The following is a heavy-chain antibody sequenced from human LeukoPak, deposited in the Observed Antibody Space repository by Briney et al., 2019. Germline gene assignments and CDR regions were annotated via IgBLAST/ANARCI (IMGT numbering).Heavy chain of an antibody. Sequence: ASVKVSCKASGYNFTNYGISWVRQAPGQGLEWMGWISAYSGDTNYVQKLQGRLTMTTDTSPSTAYLELRSLTSDDTAVYYCARAPSFGDYGGDYWGQGTLVTVSS. J-gene: IGHJ4*02. D-gene: IGHD4-17*01. CDR3: ARAPSFGDYGGDY. CDR2: ISAYSGDT. V-gene: IGHV1-18*01. CDR1: GYNFTNYG.